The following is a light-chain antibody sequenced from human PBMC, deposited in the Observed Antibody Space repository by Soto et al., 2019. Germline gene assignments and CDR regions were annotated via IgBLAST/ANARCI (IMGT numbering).Light chain of an antibody. CDR3: SSYTTSSTLGV. CDR2: DVS. V-gene: IGLV2-14*01. J-gene: IGLJ1*01. Sequence: QSVLTQPASVSGSPGQSITISCTGTSSDVGGYNYVSWYQQHPGKAPKLLIYDVSNRPSGVSNRFSGSKSGNTASLTISGLQAEDVADYYCSSYTTSSTLGVFGNGTKVTVL. CDR1: SSDVGGYNY.